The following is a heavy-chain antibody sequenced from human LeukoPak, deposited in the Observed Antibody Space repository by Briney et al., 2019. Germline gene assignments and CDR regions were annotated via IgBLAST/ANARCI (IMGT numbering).Heavy chain of an antibody. CDR1: GGSFSGYY. Sequence: PSETLSLTCAVYGGSFSGYYWSWIRQPPGKGLEWIGEINHSGSTNYTPSLNSRVTISVDTSKNQFSLKLSSVTAADTAVYYCASQSSGWSGMDVWGQGTTVTVSS. CDR3: ASQSSGWSGMDV. V-gene: IGHV4-34*01. J-gene: IGHJ6*02. CDR2: INHSGST. D-gene: IGHD6-19*01.